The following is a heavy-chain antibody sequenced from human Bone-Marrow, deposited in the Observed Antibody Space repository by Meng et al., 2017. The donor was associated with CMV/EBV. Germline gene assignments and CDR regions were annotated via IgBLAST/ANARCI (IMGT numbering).Heavy chain of an antibody. CDR2: INPNSGGT. Sequence: ASVKVSCKASGYTFTGYYMHWVRQAPGQGLEWMGWINPNSGGTNYAQKFQGRVTMTRDTSISTAYMELSRLRSDDTAVYYCAREGKDCSSTSCYQYNWFAPWGPGNRVTGAS. CDR1: GYTFTGYY. V-gene: IGHV1-2*02. D-gene: IGHD2-2*01. J-gene: IGHJ5*02. CDR3: AREGKDCSSTSCYQYNWFAP.